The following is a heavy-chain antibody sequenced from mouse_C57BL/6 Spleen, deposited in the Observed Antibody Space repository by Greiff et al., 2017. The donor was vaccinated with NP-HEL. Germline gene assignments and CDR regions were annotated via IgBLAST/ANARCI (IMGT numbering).Heavy chain of an antibody. D-gene: IGHD2-1*01. V-gene: IGHV1-64*01. J-gene: IGHJ2*01. CDR3: ARGMIYYGNSPDY. Sequence: QVQLQQPGAELVKPGASVKLSCKASGYTFTSYWMHWVKQRPGQGLEWIGMIHPNSGSTNYNEKFKSKATLTVDKSSSTAYMQLSSLTSEDSAVYYCARGMIYYGNSPDYWGQGTTLTVSS. CDR2: IHPNSGST. CDR1: GYTFTSYW.